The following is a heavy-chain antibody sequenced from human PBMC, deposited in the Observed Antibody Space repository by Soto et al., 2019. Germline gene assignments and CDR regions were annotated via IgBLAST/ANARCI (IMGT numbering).Heavy chain of an antibody. V-gene: IGHV3-21*01. CDR2: ISSSSSYI. D-gene: IGHD2-8*02. CDR1: GFTFSSYS. Sequence: PGGSLRLSCAASGFTFSSYSMNWVRQAPGKGLEWVSSISSSSSYIYYAESVKGRITISRDNAKNSLYLQMNRLRAEDTAVYYCARDSPGLLRGGMDVWGQGTTVTVSS. CDR3: ARDSPGLLRGGMDV. J-gene: IGHJ6*02.